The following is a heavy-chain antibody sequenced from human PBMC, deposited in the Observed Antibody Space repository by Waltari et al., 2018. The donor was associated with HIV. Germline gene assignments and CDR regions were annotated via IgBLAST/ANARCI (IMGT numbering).Heavy chain of an antibody. CDR1: GCTFSDAW. CDR3: TTVGGGTRDY. CDR2: NKSNTDGGIT. J-gene: IGHJ4*02. V-gene: IGHV3-15*01. Sequence: EVLLVESGGGLGKPGGSLRLSCAASGCTFSDAWMSWVRQAPGEGLESVGRNKSNTDGGITDYAAPVKGRFTMSREESKTTLYLEMKSLKTADTAVYYCTTVGGGTRDYWGQGTLITVSS. D-gene: IGHD3-16*01.